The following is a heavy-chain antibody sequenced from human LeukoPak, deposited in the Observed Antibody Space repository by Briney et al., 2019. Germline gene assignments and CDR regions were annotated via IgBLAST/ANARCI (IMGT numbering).Heavy chain of an antibody. V-gene: IGHV4-59*01. D-gene: IGHD3-10*01. CDR2: MYYTGST. J-gene: IGHJ3*02. CDR3: ARVKGSGSYFAFYI. CDR1: GGSMNSYY. Sequence: SETLSLTCTVSGGSMNSYYWSWIRQPPGKGLEWIAYMYYTGSTNYNPSLRSRVTISVDTSKNQFSLKLSSVTAADTAVYYCARVKGSGSYFAFYIWGQGKMVTVSS.